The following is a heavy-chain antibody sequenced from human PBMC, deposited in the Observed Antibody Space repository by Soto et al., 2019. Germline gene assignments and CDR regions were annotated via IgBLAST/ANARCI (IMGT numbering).Heavy chain of an antibody. CDR1: GFPFGEDA. CDR2: ISDSGATT. Sequence: GGSLRLSCAASGFPFGEDAMSWVRQAPGKGLEWVSGISDSGATTYYADSVRGRFTISRDNSKNTLYLQMKSMRAEDSASYYCAKEDTSSGSLDYWGQGALVTVSS. D-gene: IGHD6-19*01. CDR3: AKEDTSSGSLDY. V-gene: IGHV3-23*01. J-gene: IGHJ4*02.